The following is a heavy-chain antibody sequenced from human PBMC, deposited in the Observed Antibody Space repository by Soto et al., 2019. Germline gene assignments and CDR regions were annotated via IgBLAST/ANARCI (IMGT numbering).Heavy chain of an antibody. CDR3: ARMADSSGWYGAFDI. D-gene: IGHD6-19*01. Sequence: QVQLVESGGGVVQPGRSLRLSCAASGFTFSSYGMHWVRQAPGKGLEWVAVIWYDGSNKYYADSVKGRFTISRDNSKNTLYLQMNSLRAEDTAVYYCARMADSSGWYGAFDIWGQGTMVTVSS. CDR1: GFTFSSYG. V-gene: IGHV3-33*01. CDR2: IWYDGSNK. J-gene: IGHJ3*02.